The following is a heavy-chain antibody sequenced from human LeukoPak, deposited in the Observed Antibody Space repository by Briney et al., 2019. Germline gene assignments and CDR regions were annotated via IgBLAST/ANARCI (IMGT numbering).Heavy chain of an antibody. CDR2: INPTSGGT. V-gene: IGHV1-2*02. J-gene: IGHJ5*02. D-gene: IGHD6-13*01. Sequence: ASVKVSCKPSGYTFTAYYLHWVRQAPGQGLEWMGWINPTSGGTHYAQKFQGRVTMTRDTSISTAFMELSSLTSDDTAVYYCAREGIAEPDTNWFDPWGQGTLVTVSS. CDR1: GYTFTAYY. CDR3: AREGIAEPDTNWFDP.